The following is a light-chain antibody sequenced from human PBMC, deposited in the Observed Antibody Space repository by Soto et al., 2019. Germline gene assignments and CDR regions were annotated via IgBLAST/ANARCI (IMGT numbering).Light chain of an antibody. CDR1: QSLVHSDGDTY. CDR3: MQDTYWPFT. V-gene: IGKV2-30*02. Sequence: DVVMTQSPLSLPVTLGQPASISCRSSQSLVHSDGDTYLIWFQQRPGQSPRRLIYKVSNRDSGVPDRFSGSGSGTDFTLKISRVEAEDVGIYYCMQDTYWPFTFGPGTKVDIK. J-gene: IGKJ3*01. CDR2: KVS.